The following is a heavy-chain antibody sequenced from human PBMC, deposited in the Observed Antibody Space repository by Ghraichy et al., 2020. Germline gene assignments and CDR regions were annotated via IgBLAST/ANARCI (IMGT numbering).Heavy chain of an antibody. J-gene: IGHJ6*02. CDR3: AKPSGPIFGVVIRDLYGMDV. V-gene: IGHV3-23*01. D-gene: IGHD3-3*01. CDR2: ISGSGGST. CDR1: GFTFSSYA. Sequence: GGSLRLSCAASGFTFSSYAMSWVRQAPGKGLEWVSAISGSGGSTYYADSVKGRFTISRDNSKNTLYLQMNSLRAEDTAVYYCAKPSGPIFGVVIRDLYGMDVWGQGTTVTVSS.